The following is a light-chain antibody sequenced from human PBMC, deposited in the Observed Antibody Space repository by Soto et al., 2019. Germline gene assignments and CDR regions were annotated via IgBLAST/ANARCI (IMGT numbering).Light chain of an antibody. V-gene: IGKV4-1*01. Sequence: DTVLPQSPDSLGVTLGWLAPLNRSWSQSVFHSSNNRSYLAWYQQKPRQPPELLPYWASARESGVTDRFSGSGSGRDFTLTIKSMQDEDVEVYFCQKYYNNPRTCGQGTKVDIK. J-gene: IGKJ2*01. CDR1: QSVFHSSNNRSY. CDR3: QKYYNNPRT. CDR2: WAS.